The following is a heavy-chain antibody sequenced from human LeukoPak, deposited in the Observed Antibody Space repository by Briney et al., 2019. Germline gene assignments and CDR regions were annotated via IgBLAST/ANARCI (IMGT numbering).Heavy chain of an antibody. CDR3: AKEYGDYYFDY. Sequence: GGSLRLSCAASGFTFSPYGVHWVRQAPGKGLEWVSVMSYDGSYEYHADSVKGRFTISRDNSKNTLYPQMNSLRAEDTAVYYCAKEYGDYYFDYWGQGTLVTDSS. CDR1: GFTFSPYG. D-gene: IGHD4-17*01. J-gene: IGHJ4*02. CDR2: MSYDGSYE. V-gene: IGHV3-30*18.